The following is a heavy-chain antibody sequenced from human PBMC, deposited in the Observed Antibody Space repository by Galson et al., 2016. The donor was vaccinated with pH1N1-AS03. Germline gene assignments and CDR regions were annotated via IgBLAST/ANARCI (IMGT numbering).Heavy chain of an antibody. D-gene: IGHD3-9*01. CDR1: GGTFSNYA. Sequence: SVKVSCKASGGTFSNYAISWVRQAPGQGLEWMGGIIPILGRSNYAQRFQGRVSIKADKSTTTAYMELSSLITEDTAIYFCAWGSVDWTHPLDYWGQGTQLTVSS. CDR3: AWGSVDWTHPLDY. J-gene: IGHJ4*02. V-gene: IGHV1-69*10. CDR2: IIPILGRS.